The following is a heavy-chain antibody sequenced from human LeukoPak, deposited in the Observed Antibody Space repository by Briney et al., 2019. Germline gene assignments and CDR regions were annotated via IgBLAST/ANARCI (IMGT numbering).Heavy chain of an antibody. V-gene: IGHV1-46*01. CDR2: INPSGGST. Sequence: ASVKVSCKASGFTFTSYEMHWVRQAPGQGLEWMGMINPSGGSTSYAQKFQGRVTMTRDTSTSTVYMELSSLRSEDTAVYYCAREVLVVVVVAGYAFDIWGQGTMVTVSS. D-gene: IGHD2-15*01. CDR1: GFTFTSYE. CDR3: AREVLVVVVVAGYAFDI. J-gene: IGHJ3*02.